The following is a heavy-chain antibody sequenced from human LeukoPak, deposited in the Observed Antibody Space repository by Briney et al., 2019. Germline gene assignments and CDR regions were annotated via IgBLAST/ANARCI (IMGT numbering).Heavy chain of an antibody. CDR1: GFTFSNYW. CDR2: IKQDGSEE. CDR3: ARERGGLCSSTNCRGSFDY. J-gene: IGHJ4*02. D-gene: IGHD2-2*01. Sequence: GGSLRLSCAASGFTFSNYWITWVRQAPGKGLEWVANIKQDGSEENYVDSVKGRFTISRDNAKNSLYVQMNSLRDDDTAVYYCARERGGLCSSTNCRGSFDYWGQGTLVTVSS. V-gene: IGHV3-7*01.